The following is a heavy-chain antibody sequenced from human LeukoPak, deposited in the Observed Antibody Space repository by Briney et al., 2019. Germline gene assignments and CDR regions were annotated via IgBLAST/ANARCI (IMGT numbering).Heavy chain of an antibody. CDR1: GFTFSSYG. V-gene: IGHV3-30*02. CDR2: IRYDGSNK. CDR3: AKGEGARYDFWSGYLVDY. J-gene: IGHJ4*02. Sequence: GGSLRLSCAASGFTFSSYGMHWVRQAPGKGLEWVAFIRYDGSNKYYADSVKGRFTISRDNSKNTLYLQMNSLRAEDTAVYYCAKGEGARYDFWSGYLVDYWGQGTLVTVSS. D-gene: IGHD3-3*01.